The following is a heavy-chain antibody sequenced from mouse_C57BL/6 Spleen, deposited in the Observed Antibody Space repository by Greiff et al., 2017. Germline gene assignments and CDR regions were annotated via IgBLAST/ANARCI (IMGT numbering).Heavy chain of an antibody. Sequence: QVQLQQPGAELVKPGASVQLSCKASGYTFTSYWMHWVKQRPGQGLAWIGMIHPNSGSTNYNEKFKSKATLTVDTSSSTAYMQLSSLTSEDSAVYYCARGGWYDYDGSFDVWGTGTTVTVSS. CDR2: IHPNSGST. CDR3: ARGGWYDYDGSFDV. CDR1: GYTFTSYW. V-gene: IGHV1-64*01. J-gene: IGHJ1*03. D-gene: IGHD2-4*01.